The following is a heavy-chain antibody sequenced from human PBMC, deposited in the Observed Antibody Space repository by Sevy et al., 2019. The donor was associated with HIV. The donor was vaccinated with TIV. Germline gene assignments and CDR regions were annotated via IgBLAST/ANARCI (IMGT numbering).Heavy chain of an antibody. V-gene: IGHV3-53*01. D-gene: IGHD2-15*01. Sequence: GGSLRLSCAASGFTVSSNYMSWVRQAPGKGLEWVSDIYSGGSTYYADSVKGRLTISRDNSKNTLYLQMNSLRAEDTAVYYCARGYCSGGSCPGLGYWGQGALVTVSS. CDR1: GFTVSSNY. CDR2: IYSGGST. J-gene: IGHJ4*02. CDR3: ARGYCSGGSCPGLGY.